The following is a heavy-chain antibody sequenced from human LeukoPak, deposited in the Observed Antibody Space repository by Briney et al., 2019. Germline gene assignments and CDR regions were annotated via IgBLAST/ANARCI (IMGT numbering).Heavy chain of an antibody. D-gene: IGHD6-13*01. J-gene: IGHJ3*02. Sequence: SETLSLTCAVYGGSFSGYYWNWIRQPPGKGLEWIGEIIHTGSTNYNPSLKSRVTISVDTSKNQFSLKLSSVTAADTAVYYCARSRALDIWDQGAMVTVSS. CDR2: IIHTGST. V-gene: IGHV4-34*12. CDR1: GGSFSGYY. CDR3: ARSRALDI.